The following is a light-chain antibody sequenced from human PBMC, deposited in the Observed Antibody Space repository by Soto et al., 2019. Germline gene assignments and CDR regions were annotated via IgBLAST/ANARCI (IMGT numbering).Light chain of an antibody. J-gene: IGLJ1*01. CDR3: CSYAGSPFYV. Sequence: QSALTQPRSVSGSPGQSVTISCTGTSRDVGGYEYVSWYQQHPGKAPKLMIYDVSKRPSGVPDRFSGSRSGNTASLTISGLQTEDEADYYCCSYAGSPFYVFGIGTKLTVL. CDR1: SRDVGGYEY. CDR2: DVS. V-gene: IGLV2-11*01.